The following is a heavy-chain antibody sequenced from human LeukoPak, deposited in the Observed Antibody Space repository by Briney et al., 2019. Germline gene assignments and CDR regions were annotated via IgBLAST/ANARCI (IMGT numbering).Heavy chain of an antibody. Sequence: SETLSLTCAVSGDSISSGDYSWSWIQQPSGKGLELIGYIFHSGHSFYNPSLKSRITISVDKSKNQFSLRLTSVTAADTAVYYCARELWFVNAPGSWFDPWGQGTLVTVSS. CDR1: GDSISSGDYS. CDR2: IFHSGHS. D-gene: IGHD3-10*01. CDR3: ARELWFVNAPGSWFDP. J-gene: IGHJ5*02. V-gene: IGHV4-30-2*01.